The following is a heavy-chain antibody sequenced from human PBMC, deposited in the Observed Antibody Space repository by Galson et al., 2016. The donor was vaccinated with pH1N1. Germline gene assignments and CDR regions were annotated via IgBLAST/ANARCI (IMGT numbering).Heavy chain of an antibody. CDR2: IYYSGNT. Sequence: TLSLTCTVSNGSISSGDYFWSWIRQPPGKGLEWIGYIYYSGNTYYTPSLKSRFTISLDTSKNQFSLRLTSVTATDTAIDYCARGRAYDILTGSSCYVDCWGQGTLVSVSS. D-gene: IGHD3-9*01. V-gene: IGHV4-30-4*08. J-gene: IGHJ4*02. CDR3: ARGRAYDILTGSSCYVDC. CDR1: NGSISSGDYF.